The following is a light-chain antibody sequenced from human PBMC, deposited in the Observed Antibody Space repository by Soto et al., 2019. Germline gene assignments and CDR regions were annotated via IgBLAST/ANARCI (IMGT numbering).Light chain of an antibody. CDR2: GAS. CDR1: QSVSSSN. Sequence: EIVLTQSPGTLSLSPGERATLSCSASQSVSSSNLAWYQQKRGQAPRLLIYGASSRATGIPDRFSGSGSGTDFTLTISRLEPEDFAVHFCQQYGSSPTTFGQGTKVDIK. J-gene: IGKJ1*01. CDR3: QQYGSSPTT. V-gene: IGKV3-20*01.